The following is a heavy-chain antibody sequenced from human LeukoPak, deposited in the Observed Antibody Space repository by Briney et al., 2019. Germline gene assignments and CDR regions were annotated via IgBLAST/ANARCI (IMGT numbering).Heavy chain of an antibody. V-gene: IGHV5-51*01. D-gene: IGHD1-1*01. Sequence: GGSLQISCKGSGYIFTSYWIGWVRQMPGKGPEWMGIIYPGDSDTSYSPSFQGHVTISVDGSISTPYLQWSSLKASDTAIYYCAGVTTGHDFDNWGQGTLVTVSS. CDR1: GYIFTSYW. J-gene: IGHJ4*02. CDR3: AGVTTGHDFDN. CDR2: IYPGDSDT.